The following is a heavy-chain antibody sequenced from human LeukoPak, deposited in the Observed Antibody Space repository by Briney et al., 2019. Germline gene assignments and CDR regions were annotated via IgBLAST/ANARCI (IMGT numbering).Heavy chain of an antibody. CDR3: ARVYYYGSGSYSIYYYGMDV. Sequence: ASVKVSCKASGGTFSSYAISWVRQAPGQGLEWMGGIIPIFGTANYAQKFQGRVTITADESTSTAYMELSSLRSEDTAVYHRARVYYYGSGSYSIYYYGMDVWGQGTTVTVSS. CDR2: IIPIFGTA. CDR1: GGTFSSYA. V-gene: IGHV1-69*13. D-gene: IGHD3-10*01. J-gene: IGHJ6*02.